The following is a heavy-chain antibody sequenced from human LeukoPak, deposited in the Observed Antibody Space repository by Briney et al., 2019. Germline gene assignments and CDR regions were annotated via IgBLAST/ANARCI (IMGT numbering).Heavy chain of an antibody. Sequence: SETLSLTCTVSGGSISSSSYYWGWIRQPPGKGLEWIGSIYYSGSTYYNPSLKSRVTISVDTSKNQFSLKLSSVTAADTAVYYCARVGRSKNWFDPWGQGTLVTVSS. CDR2: IYYSGST. CDR3: ARVGRSKNWFDP. V-gene: IGHV4-39*01. J-gene: IGHJ5*02. CDR1: GGSISSSSYY.